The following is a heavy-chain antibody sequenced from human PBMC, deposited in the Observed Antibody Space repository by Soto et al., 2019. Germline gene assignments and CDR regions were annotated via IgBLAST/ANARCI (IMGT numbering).Heavy chain of an antibody. J-gene: IGHJ6*02. V-gene: IGHV4-30-4*01. CDR3: ARVVHCTNGVCYYYYYGMDV. Sequence: PSETLSLTCTVSGGSISSGDYYWSWIRQPPGKGLEWIGYIYYSGSTYYNPSLKSRVTISVDTSKNQFSLKLSSVTAADTAVYYCARVVHCTNGVCYYYYYGMDVWGQGTTVTVSS. CDR2: IYYSGST. CDR1: GGSISSGDYY. D-gene: IGHD2-8*01.